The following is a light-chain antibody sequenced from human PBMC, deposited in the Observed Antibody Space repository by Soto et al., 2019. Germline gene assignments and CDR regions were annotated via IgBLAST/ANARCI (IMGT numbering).Light chain of an antibody. J-gene: IGLJ2*01. CDR3: QTWGSGIVV. CDR2: LNSDGSH. V-gene: IGLV4-69*01. Sequence: QSVLTQSPSASASLGASVKLNCTLSSGHSNYAIAWHQQQSEKGPRYLMKLNSDGSHSKGDGIPDRFSGSSSGAERYLTISSLQSEDESDDYCQTWGSGIVVFGGGTKLTVL. CDR1: SGHSNYA.